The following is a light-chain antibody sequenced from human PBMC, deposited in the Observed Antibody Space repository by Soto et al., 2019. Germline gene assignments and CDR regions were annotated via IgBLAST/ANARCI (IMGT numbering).Light chain of an antibody. CDR1: HSVSSN. Sequence: EIVMTQSPATLSVSPGERATLSCRASHSVSSNLAWYQQKPGQAPRLLIYGTSTRATGIPVRFSGSGSGTEFTVTISSLQSEDSGIYFCQQYNDWPLTFGGGTKVEIK. CDR3: QQYNDWPLT. J-gene: IGKJ4*01. CDR2: GTS. V-gene: IGKV3-15*01.